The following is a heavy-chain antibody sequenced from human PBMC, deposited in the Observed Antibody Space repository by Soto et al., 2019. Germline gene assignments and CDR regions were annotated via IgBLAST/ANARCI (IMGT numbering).Heavy chain of an antibody. D-gene: IGHD6-19*01. J-gene: IGHJ4*02. CDR1: GFTFDDYA. Sequence: EVQLVESGGGLVQPGRSLRLSCAASGFTFDDYAMHWVRQAPGKGLEWVSGISWNSGSIGYADSVKGRFTISRDNAKNSLYLQMNSLRAEDTAVYYCARALRIAVAGRYDYWGQGTLVTVSS. CDR3: ARALRIAVAGRYDY. V-gene: IGHV3-9*01. CDR2: ISWNSGSI.